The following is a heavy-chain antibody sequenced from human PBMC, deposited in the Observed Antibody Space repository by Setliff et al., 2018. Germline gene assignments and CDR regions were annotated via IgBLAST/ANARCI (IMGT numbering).Heavy chain of an antibody. D-gene: IGHD1-26*01. J-gene: IGHJ3*01. CDR2: INADNGNT. CDR3: ARDTRIRESGTYPSDAFDL. V-gene: IGHV1-18*01. Sequence: GPSVTVSCKASGYAFNNYGIAWVRQAPGQGLEWMGWINADNGNTFYAPKLQGRVTMTTDASTATAYLELRSLISDDTAVYFCARDTRIRESGTYPSDAFDLWGQGTMVTVSS. CDR1: GYAFNNYG.